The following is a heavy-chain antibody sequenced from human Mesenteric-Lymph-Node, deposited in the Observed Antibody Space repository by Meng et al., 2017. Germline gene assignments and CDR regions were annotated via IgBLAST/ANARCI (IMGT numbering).Heavy chain of an antibody. CDR1: GFSFSTYG. J-gene: IGHJ6*01. D-gene: IGHD3-10*01. CDR2: VWYDGSNK. V-gene: IGHV3-33*01. CDR3: ARGTYYGSGIYFYYGMDV. Sequence: GGSLRLSCAASGFSFSTYGMHWVRQAPGKGLEWVAVVWYDGSNKYYGDSVKGRFTISRDNSKNTLYLQMNSLRAEDTAVYYCARGTYYGSGIYFYYGMDVWGQGNTVNGAS.